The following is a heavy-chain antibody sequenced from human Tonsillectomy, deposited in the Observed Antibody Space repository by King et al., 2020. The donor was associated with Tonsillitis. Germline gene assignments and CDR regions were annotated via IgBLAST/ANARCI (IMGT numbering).Heavy chain of an antibody. CDR3: AKAYYDTSGFY. V-gene: IGHV3-7*01. D-gene: IGHD3-22*01. Sequence: VQLVESGGGLVQPGGSLRLSCAASGFTFSSYWMSWVRQAPGKGLEWVANIKQDGSGTYSVDSVKGRFAISRDNAKNSLYLQMNSLRSEDTAVYYWAKAYYDTSGFYWGQGTLVTVSS. CDR2: IKQDGSGT. CDR1: GFTFSSYW. J-gene: IGHJ4*02.